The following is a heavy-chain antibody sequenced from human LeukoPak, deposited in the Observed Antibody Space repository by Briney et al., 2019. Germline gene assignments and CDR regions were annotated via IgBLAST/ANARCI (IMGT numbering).Heavy chain of an antibody. D-gene: IGHD3-22*01. J-gene: IGHJ4*02. CDR3: ARALIGSVPDY. CDR2: ISYDGSNK. V-gene: IGHV3-30-3*01. Sequence: GGSLRLSCAASGFTFSSYAMSWVRQAPGKGLEWVALISYDGSNKNYADSVKGRFTISRDNSKNTLYLQMNSLRAEDTAVYYCARALIGSVPDYWGQGTLVTVSS. CDR1: GFTFSSYA.